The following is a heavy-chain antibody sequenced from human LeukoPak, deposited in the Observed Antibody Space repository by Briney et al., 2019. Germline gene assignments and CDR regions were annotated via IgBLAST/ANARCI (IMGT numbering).Heavy chain of an antibody. D-gene: IGHD6-19*01. V-gene: IGHV3-21*01. CDR1: GFTFSSYS. CDR2: ISSSSSYI. Sequence: GGSLRLSCAASGFTFSSYSTNWVRQAPGKGLEWVSSISSSSSYIYYADSVKGRFTISRDNAKNSLYLQMNSLRAEDTAVYYCARGSPIGVAGIWGQGTLVTVSS. CDR3: ARGSPIGVAGI. J-gene: IGHJ4*02.